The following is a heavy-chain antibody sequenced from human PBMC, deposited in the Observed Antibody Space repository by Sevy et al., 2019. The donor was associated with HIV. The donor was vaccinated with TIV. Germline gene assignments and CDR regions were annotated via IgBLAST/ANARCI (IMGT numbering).Heavy chain of an antibody. Sequence: GGSLRLSCPASGFTFGDYCMSWVRQAPGKGLEWVAFLKSDVYGGTVDHAASVGGRFVISRDDSKTIAYLQMNDLKTEDTGVYYCTRWKAAQSIFDYWGQGARVTVSS. J-gene: IGHJ4*02. V-gene: IGHV3-49*04. D-gene: IGHD6-13*01. CDR2: LKSDVYGGTV. CDR3: TRWKAAQSIFDY. CDR1: GFTFGDYC.